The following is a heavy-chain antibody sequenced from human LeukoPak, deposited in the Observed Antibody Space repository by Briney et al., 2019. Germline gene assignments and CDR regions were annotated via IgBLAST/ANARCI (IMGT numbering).Heavy chain of an antibody. V-gene: IGHV1-69*01. CDR1: GGTFSSYA. J-gene: IGHJ4*02. Sequence: SSVKVSCKASGGTFSSYAISWVRQAPGQGLEWMGGIIPIFGTANYAQKFQGRVTITADESTSTAYMELSSLRSEDTAVYYCARGSSSFYYFDYWGQGTLVTVSS. D-gene: IGHD6-13*01. CDR3: ARGSSSFYYFDY. CDR2: IIPIFGTA.